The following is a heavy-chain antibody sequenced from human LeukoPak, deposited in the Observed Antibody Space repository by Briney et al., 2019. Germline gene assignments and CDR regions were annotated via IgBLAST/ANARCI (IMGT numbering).Heavy chain of an antibody. CDR1: GDSISSSSSY. D-gene: IGHD2-2*01. CDR2: IYYSGST. J-gene: IGHJ4*02. Sequence: SETLSLTCTVSGDSISSSSSYWGWIRQPPGEGLEWIGSIYYSGSTYYNTSLKSRVTISVDTSKNQFSLRLNSVTAADTAVYYCARDPSIPWAFDYWGQGTLVSVSS. V-gene: IGHV4-39*02. CDR3: ARDPSIPWAFDY.